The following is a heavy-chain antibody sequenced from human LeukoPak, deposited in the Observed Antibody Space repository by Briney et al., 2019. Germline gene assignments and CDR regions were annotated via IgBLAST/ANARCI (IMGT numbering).Heavy chain of an antibody. CDR3: ARAKPKNMVRGLIMRRESRYYFDY. D-gene: IGHD3-10*01. CDR2: ISSSSSYI. V-gene: IGHV3-21*04. Sequence: GGSLRLSCAASGFSFSSYNMNWVRQAPGKGLEWVSSISSSSSYIYYADSLKGRFTISRDNAKNSLYLQMNSLRAEDTAVYYCARAKPKNMVRGLIMRRESRYYFDYWGQGTLVTVSS. J-gene: IGHJ4*02. CDR1: GFSFSSYN.